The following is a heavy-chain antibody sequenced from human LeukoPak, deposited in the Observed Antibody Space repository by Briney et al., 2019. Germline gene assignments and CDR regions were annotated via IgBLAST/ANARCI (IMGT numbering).Heavy chain of an antibody. V-gene: IGHV4-30-2*01. J-gene: IGHJ4*02. CDR3: ARRLKSYSKDYFDY. CDR1: GGSISSGGYY. D-gene: IGHD4-11*01. CDR2: IYHSGST. Sequence: PSQTLSLTCTVSGGSISSGGYYWSWIRQPPGKGLEWIGYIYHSGSTYYNPSLKSRDTISVDRSKNQFSLKLSSVTAADTAVYYCARRLKSYSKDYFDYWGQGTLVTVSS.